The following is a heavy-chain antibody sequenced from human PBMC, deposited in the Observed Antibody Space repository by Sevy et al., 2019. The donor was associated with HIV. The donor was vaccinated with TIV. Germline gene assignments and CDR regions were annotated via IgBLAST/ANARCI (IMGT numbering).Heavy chain of an antibody. D-gene: IGHD7-27*01. Sequence: GGSLRLSCTYSELGFSSHSFNWVRQAPGKGLEWISYISGIGTPISYLDSLRGRFTISRDNAKNSLFLQMNNLRDDDTDGYYGARDLHWAFDQWGQGTLVTVSS. CDR1: ELGFSSHS. V-gene: IGHV3-48*02. CDR3: ARDLHWAFDQ. J-gene: IGHJ4*02. CDR2: ISGIGTPI.